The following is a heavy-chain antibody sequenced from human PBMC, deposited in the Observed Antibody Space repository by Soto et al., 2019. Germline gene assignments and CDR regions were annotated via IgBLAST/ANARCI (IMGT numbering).Heavy chain of an antibody. CDR3: AKDRDYPRDYFHY. CDR1: GFTLGRYG. CDR2: VSPNGQGI. V-gene: IGHV3-23*01. J-gene: IGHJ4*02. D-gene: IGHD3-10*01. Sequence: PGGSLRLSCAASGFTLGRYGMSWVRQAPGKGLEWVSAVSPNGQGIYYADSVRGRFTISRDFSKNTVFLHMDSLRAEDTAVYYSAKDRDYPRDYFHYWGQGTLVTVSS.